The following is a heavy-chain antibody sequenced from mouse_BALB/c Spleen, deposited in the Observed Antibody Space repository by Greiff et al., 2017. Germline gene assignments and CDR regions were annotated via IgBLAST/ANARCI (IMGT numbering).Heavy chain of an antibody. Sequence: DVHLVESGGGLVQPGGSRKLSCAASGFTFSSFGMHWVRQAPEKGLEWVAYISSGSSTIYYADTVKGRFTISRDNPKNTLFLQMTSLRSEDTAMYYCARYNHPRGAMDYWGQGTSVTVSS. CDR1: GFTFSSFG. CDR2: ISSGSSTI. D-gene: IGHD1-3*01. CDR3: ARYNHPRGAMDY. J-gene: IGHJ4*01. V-gene: IGHV5-17*02.